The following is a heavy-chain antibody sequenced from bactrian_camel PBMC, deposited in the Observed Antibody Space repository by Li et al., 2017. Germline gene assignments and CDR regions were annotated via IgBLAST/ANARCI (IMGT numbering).Heavy chain of an antibody. V-gene: IGHV3S26*01. J-gene: IGHJ4*01. D-gene: IGHD6*01. Sequence: HVQLVESGGGSVQTGGSLRLSCTISGATANRYLVGWFRQAPGKEREEVATLESIIEGDGSASYSDSVKGRFTVSQENAKKTSYLQMDSLKVEDSGVYECAAREDPYGAVGHMVHESWYDYWGQGTQVTVS. CDR3: AAREDPYGAVGHMVHESWYDY. CDR1: GATANRYL. CDR2: LESIIEGDGSA.